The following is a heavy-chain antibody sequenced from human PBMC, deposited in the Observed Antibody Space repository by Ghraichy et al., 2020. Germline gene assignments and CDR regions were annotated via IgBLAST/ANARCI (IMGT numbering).Heavy chain of an antibody. D-gene: IGHD2-21*02. V-gene: IGHV3-53*01. CDR3: ARLSSDHYYGVDV. J-gene: IGHJ6*02. CDR2: IYSGGTT. CDR1: GFIVSNNY. Sequence: GGSLRLSCAVSGFIVSNNYMTWVRQAPGKGLEWVSVIYSGGTTYYADSVKGRFTISRDDSKNTLYLQMNSLRAEDTALYYCARLSSDHYYGVDVWGQGTTVTVSS.